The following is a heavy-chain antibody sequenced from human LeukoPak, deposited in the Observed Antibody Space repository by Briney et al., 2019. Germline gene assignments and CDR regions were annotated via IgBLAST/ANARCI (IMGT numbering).Heavy chain of an antibody. J-gene: IGHJ4*02. CDR3: ARSPKAWEAYFDY. Sequence: GGSLRLSCAASGFTFSSYWMHWVRQAPGKGLVWVSRINSDGSSTSYADSVKGRFTIFRDNYKNTLYLQTNSLRAEDTAVYYCARSPKAWEAYFDYWGQGTLVTVSS. D-gene: IGHD1-26*01. CDR1: GFTFSSYW. CDR2: INSDGSST. V-gene: IGHV3-74*01.